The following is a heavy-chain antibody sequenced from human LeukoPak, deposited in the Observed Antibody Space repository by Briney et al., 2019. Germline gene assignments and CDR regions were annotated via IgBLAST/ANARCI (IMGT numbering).Heavy chain of an antibody. D-gene: IGHD2-15*01. J-gene: IGHJ4*02. CDR2: ISGSGAST. Sequence: GGSLRLSCLTSGFTLSTNAMSWVRQAPGKGLEWISGISGSGASTYYADSVKGRFTISRDDFRNTLYLQVNSLRAEDTAVYFCVRGYCSGGTCYLDYWGQGTLVTVSS. CDR3: VRGYCSGGTCYLDY. V-gene: IGHV3-23*01. CDR1: GFTLSTNA.